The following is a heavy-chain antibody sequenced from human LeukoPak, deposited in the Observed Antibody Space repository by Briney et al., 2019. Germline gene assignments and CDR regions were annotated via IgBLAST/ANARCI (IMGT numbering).Heavy chain of an antibody. J-gene: IGHJ2*01. D-gene: IGHD3-10*01. Sequence: SETLSLTCTVSGGSISSYYWSWIRQPAGKGLEWIGPIYTSGSTNYNPSLKSRVTMSVDTSKNQFSLKLSSVTAADTAVYYCAREKTTNYYGSGSYLWYFDLWGRGTLVTVSS. CDR1: GGSISSYY. CDR3: AREKTTNYYGSGSYLWYFDL. CDR2: IYTSGST. V-gene: IGHV4-4*07.